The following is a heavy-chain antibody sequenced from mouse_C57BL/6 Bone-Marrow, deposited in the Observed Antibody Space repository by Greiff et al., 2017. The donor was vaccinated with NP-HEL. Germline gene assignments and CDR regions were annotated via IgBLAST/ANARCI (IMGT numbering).Heavy chain of an antibody. CDR1: EYEFPSHD. CDR3: ARQGTGTGYYAMDY. CDR2: INSDGGST. Sequence: EVKLMESGGGLVQPGESLKLSCESNEYEFPSHDMSWVRKTPEKRLELVAAINSDGGSTYYPDTMERRFIISRDNTKKTLYLQMSSLRSEDTALYYCARQGTGTGYYAMDYWGQGTSVTVSS. V-gene: IGHV5-2*01. D-gene: IGHD4-1*01. J-gene: IGHJ4*01.